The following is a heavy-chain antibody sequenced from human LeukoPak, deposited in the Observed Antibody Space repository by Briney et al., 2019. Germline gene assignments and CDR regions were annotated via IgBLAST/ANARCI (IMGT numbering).Heavy chain of an antibody. CDR3: ARSSSSSRYYYYYGMDV. V-gene: IGHV3-33*08. CDR1: GFTFSSYG. CDR2: IWYDGSNK. Sequence: PGGSLRLSCAASGFTFSSYGMHWVRQAPGKGLEWVAVIWYDGSNKYYADSVKGRFTISRDNSKNTLYLQMNSLRAEDTAVYYCARSSSSSRYYYYYGMDVWGQGTTVTVSS. D-gene: IGHD6-6*01. J-gene: IGHJ6*02.